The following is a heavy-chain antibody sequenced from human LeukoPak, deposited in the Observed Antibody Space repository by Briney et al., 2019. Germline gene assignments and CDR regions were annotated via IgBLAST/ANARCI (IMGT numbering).Heavy chain of an antibody. V-gene: IGHV3-64*01. CDR1: GFTFGSYA. J-gene: IGHJ6*03. Sequence: GGSLRLSCAASGFTFGSYAMHWVRQAPGKGLEYVSAISSNGGSTYYANSVKGRFTISRGNSKNTLYLQMGSLRAEDMAVYYCARDREYCSGGSCPEYYYYMDVWGKGTTVTVSS. CDR2: ISSNGGST. CDR3: ARDREYCSGGSCPEYYYYMDV. D-gene: IGHD2-15*01.